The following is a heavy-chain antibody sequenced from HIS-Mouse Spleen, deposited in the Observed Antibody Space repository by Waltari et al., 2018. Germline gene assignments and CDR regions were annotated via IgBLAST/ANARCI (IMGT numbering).Heavy chain of an antibody. Sequence: QLQLQESGPGLVKPSETLSLTCTVSAGSIRSSSYHWGWIRQPPGKGLEWIGSIYYSGGTYYNPSLKSRVTISVDTSKNQFSLKLSSVTAADTAVYYCAREIPYSSSWYDWYFDLWGRGTLVTVSS. CDR2: IYYSGGT. CDR3: AREIPYSSSWYDWYFDL. J-gene: IGHJ2*01. D-gene: IGHD6-13*01. CDR1: AGSIRSSSYH. V-gene: IGHV4-39*07.